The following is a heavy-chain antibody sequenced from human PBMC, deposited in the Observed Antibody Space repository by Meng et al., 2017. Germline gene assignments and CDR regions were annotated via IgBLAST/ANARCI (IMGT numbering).Heavy chain of an antibody. D-gene: IGHD3-3*01. CDR2: IYWDDDK. J-gene: IGHJ4*02. CDR3: AHSKKTYYDFWSGYLGYYFDY. CDR1: CVPPSTSGGG. V-gene: IGHV2-5*02. Sequence: ITFNATRPPPANPPPALPPPCTFPCVPPSTSGGGVGWIRRPPGKALEWLALIYWDDDKRYSLSLKSRLTITKDTSKNQVVLTMTNMDPVDTATYYCAHSKKTYYDFWSGYLGYYFDYWGQGTLVTVSS.